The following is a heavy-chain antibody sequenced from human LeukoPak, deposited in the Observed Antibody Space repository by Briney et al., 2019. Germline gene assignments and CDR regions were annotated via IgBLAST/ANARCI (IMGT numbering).Heavy chain of an antibody. CDR1: GGSISSYY. CDR3: ARTLWFGELLYAFDI. CDR2: IYYSGST. V-gene: IGHV4-59*01. J-gene: IGHJ3*02. Sequence: SETLSLTCTVSGGSISSYYWSWIRQPPGKGLEWIGYIYYSGSTNYNPSLKSRVTISVDTSKNQFSLKLSSVTAADTAVYYCARTLWFGELLYAFDIWGQGTMVTVSS. D-gene: IGHD3-10*01.